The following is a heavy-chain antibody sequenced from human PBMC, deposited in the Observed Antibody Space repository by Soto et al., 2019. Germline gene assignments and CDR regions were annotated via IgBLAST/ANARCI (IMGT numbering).Heavy chain of an antibody. J-gene: IGHJ5*02. V-gene: IGHV1-69*13. CDR1: GGTFSSYA. CDR3: ARDPRSSIAAAGTRWFDP. Sequence: SVKVSCKASGGTFSSYAISWVRQAPGQGLEWMGGIIPIFGTANYAQKFQGRVTITADESTSTAYMELSSLRSEDTAVYYCARDPRSSIAAAGTRWFDPWGQGTLVTVSS. CDR2: IIPIFGTA. D-gene: IGHD6-13*01.